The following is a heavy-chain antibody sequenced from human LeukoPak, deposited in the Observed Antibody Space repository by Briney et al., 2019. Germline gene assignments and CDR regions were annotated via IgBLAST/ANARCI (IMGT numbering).Heavy chain of an antibody. CDR3: ARDMFYHSSGYSDAFDF. CDR2: IYTSGTT. J-gene: IGHJ3*01. Sequence: SETLSLTCTVSGGSISSNYWSWIRQPAGKGLEWLGRIYTSGTTNYNPSLKSRVTMSVDTSKNQFSLNLTSVTAADTAVYYCARDMFYHSSGYSDAFDFWGQGTKVTVSS. CDR1: GGSISSNY. V-gene: IGHV4-4*07. D-gene: IGHD3-22*01.